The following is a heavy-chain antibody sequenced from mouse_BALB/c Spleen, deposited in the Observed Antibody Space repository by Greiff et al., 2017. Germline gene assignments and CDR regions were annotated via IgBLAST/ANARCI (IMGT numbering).Heavy chain of an antibody. CDR3: ATGGVWYYAMDY. D-gene: IGHD2-10*02. J-gene: IGHJ4*01. CDR1: GYAFSSSW. Sequence: QVQLQQSGPELVKPGASVKISCKASGYAFSSSWMNWVKQRPGQGLEWIGRIYPGDGDTNYNGKFKGKATLTADKSSSTAYMQLSSLTSVDSAVYFCATGGVWYYAMDYWGQGTSVTVSS. CDR2: IYPGDGDT. V-gene: IGHV1-82*01.